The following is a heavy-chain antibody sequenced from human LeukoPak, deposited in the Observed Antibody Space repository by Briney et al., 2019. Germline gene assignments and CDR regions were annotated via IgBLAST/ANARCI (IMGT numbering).Heavy chain of an antibody. J-gene: IGHJ4*02. CDR1: GGSISSYY. V-gene: IGHV4-59*12. Sequence: SETLSLTCTVSGGSISSYYWSWIRQPPGKGLEWIGYMYYTGNTHYNPSLRSRITISVDTSKNQFSLKLSSVTAADTAVYYCARGTYSSDFEYWGQGTLVTVSS. D-gene: IGHD6-25*01. CDR2: MYYTGNT. CDR3: ARGTYSSDFEY.